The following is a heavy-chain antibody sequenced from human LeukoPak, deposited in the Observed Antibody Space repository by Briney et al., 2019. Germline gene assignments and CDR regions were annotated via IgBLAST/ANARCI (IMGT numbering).Heavy chain of an antibody. CDR1: GGSFSGYY. D-gene: IGHD3-10*01. CDR3: ARGQRGLLWFGLKNWFDP. V-gene: IGHV4-34*01. J-gene: IGHJ5*02. Sequence: SETLSLTCAVYGGSFSGYYWSWIRQPPGKGPEWIGEINHSGSTNYNPSLKSRVTISVDTSKNQFSLKLSSVTAADTAMYYCARGQRGLLWFGLKNWFDPWGQGTLVTVSS. CDR2: INHSGST.